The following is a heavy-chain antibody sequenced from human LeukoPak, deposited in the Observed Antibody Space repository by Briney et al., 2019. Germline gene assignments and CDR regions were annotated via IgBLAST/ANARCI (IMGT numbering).Heavy chain of an antibody. D-gene: IGHD6-19*01. CDR3: AKARQGAGRPYFQH. CDR2: ISGSGGST. CDR1: GGSFSGYY. V-gene: IGHV3-23*01. Sequence: RPSETLSLTCAVYGGSFSGYYWSWIRQPPGKGLEWVSAISGSGGSTYYADSVKGRFTISRDNSKNTLYLQMNSLRGEDTAVYYCAKARQGAGRPYFQHWGQGTLVSVSS. J-gene: IGHJ1*01.